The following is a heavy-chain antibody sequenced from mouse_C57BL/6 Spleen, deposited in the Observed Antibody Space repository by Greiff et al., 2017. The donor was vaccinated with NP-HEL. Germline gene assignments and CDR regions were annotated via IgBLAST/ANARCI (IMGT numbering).Heavy chain of an antibody. D-gene: IGHD1-1*01. CDR3: TTYYGSSHFDY. V-gene: IGHV14-4*01. CDR1: GFNIKDDY. CDR2: IDPENGDT. J-gene: IGHJ2*01. Sequence: EVQLQQSGAELVRPGASVKLSCTASGFNIKDDYMHWVKQRPEQGLEWIGWIDPENGDTEYASKFQGKATITADTSSNTAYLQLSSLTSEDTAVYYCTTYYGSSHFDYGGQSTTLTVSS.